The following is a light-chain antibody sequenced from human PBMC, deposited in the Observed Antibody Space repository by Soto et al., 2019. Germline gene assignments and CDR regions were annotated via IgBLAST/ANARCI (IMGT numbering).Light chain of an antibody. Sequence: ETVLAESPATLSLSPGERATLSCRASQSVSSYLAWYQQKPGQAPRLLIYGASSRATGIPDRFSGSGSGTDFTLTISRLEPEDLAVYYCQQYDGSVWTFGQGTKVDIK. CDR1: QSVSSY. CDR2: GAS. CDR3: QQYDGSVWT. V-gene: IGKV3-20*01. J-gene: IGKJ1*01.